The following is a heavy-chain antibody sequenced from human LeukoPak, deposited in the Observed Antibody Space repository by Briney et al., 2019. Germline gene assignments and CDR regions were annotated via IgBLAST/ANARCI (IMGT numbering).Heavy chain of an antibody. Sequence: PGGSLRLSCAASGFTFSSYGMHWVRQGPGKGLEWVALTSYDGSKKYYADSVKGRFTISRDKSENTLYLQMDSLRAEDTAVYYCARDSRISRNSYYGMDVWGQGTTVTVSS. CDR1: GFTFSSYG. CDR2: TSYDGSKK. D-gene: IGHD2/OR15-2a*01. J-gene: IGHJ6*02. CDR3: ARDSRISRNSYYGMDV. V-gene: IGHV3-30*19.